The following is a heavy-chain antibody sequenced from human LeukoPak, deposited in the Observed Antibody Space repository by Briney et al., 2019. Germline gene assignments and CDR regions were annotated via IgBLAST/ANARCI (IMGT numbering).Heavy chain of an antibody. D-gene: IGHD6-13*01. J-gene: IGHJ4*02. V-gene: IGHV3-30*18. CDR1: GFTFSSYG. CDR3: AKDRAAAEHYFDY. CDR2: ISYDGSNK. Sequence: GRSLRLSCAASGFTFSSYGMHWVRQAPGKGLEWVAVISYDGSNKYYADSVKGRFTISRDNSKNTLYLQMNSLRAEDTAVYYCAKDRAAAEHYFDYWGQGTLVTVSS.